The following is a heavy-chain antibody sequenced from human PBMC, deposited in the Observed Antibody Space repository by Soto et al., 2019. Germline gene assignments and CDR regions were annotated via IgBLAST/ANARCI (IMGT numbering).Heavy chain of an antibody. D-gene: IGHD6-6*01. V-gene: IGHV1-2*02. J-gene: IGHJ6*02. CDR2: INPNSGDT. CDR1: GYTFTGYY. Sequence: ASVKVSCKASGYTFTGYYIHWVRQAPGQGLEWMGWINPNSGDTNYAQKFQGRVTMTRDTSISTAYMELSRLRSDDTAVYYCARGHLLEVSAARPYYYYGMDVWGQGTTVTVSS. CDR3: ARGHLLEVSAARPYYYYGMDV.